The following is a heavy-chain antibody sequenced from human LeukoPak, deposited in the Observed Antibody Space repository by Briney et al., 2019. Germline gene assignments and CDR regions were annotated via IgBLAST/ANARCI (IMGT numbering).Heavy chain of an antibody. CDR3: AKGPNIVVVPADY. CDR2: INHSGST. V-gene: IGHV4-34*01. Sequence: SETLSLTCAVYGGSFSGYYWSWIRQPPGKGLEWIGEINHSGSTNYNPSLKSRVTISVDTSKNQFSLKLSSVTAADTAVYYCAKGPNIVVVPADYWGQGTLVTVSS. CDR1: GGSFSGYY. D-gene: IGHD2-2*01. J-gene: IGHJ4*02.